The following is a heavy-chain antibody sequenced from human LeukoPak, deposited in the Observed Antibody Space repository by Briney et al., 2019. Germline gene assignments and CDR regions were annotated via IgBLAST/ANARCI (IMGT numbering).Heavy chain of an antibody. D-gene: IGHD3-3*01. Sequence: GGSLRLSCAASGFTFSSYAMNWVRQAPGKGLEWVSAISGSGGGTYYADSVKGRLTISRDNAKNSLYLQMNSLRAEDTAVYYCTRVDYDFWNDYYLPIDYWGQGTLVTISA. V-gene: IGHV3-23*01. CDR3: TRVDYDFWNDYYLPIDY. CDR1: GFTFSSYA. J-gene: IGHJ4*02. CDR2: ISGSGGGT.